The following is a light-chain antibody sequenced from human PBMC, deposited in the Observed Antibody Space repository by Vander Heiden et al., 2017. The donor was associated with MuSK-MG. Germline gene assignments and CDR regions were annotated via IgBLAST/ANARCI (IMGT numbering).Light chain of an antibody. V-gene: IGKV1-39*01. Sequence: DIEMTQAPSSLSASVGDTVTITCRASQNINSYVNWYQQKPGKAPKILIYGASNLQSGVPSRFSGSGSGTGFTLTISRLQPEDFATYYCQQSDSTTWTFGQGTKVEIK. CDR3: QQSDSTTWT. CDR2: GAS. J-gene: IGKJ1*01. CDR1: QNINSY.